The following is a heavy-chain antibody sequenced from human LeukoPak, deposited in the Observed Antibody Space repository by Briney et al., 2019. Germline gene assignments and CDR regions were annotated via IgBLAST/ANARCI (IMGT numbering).Heavy chain of an antibody. V-gene: IGHV1-69*06. CDR2: IIPIFGTA. CDR1: GGTFSSYA. J-gene: IGHJ4*02. Sequence: ASVKVSCKASGGTFSSYAISWVRQAPGQGLEWMGGIIPIFGTANYAQKFQGRVTITADKSTSTAYMELSSLRSEDTAVYYRAKALGGWADLAAMVDYWGQGTLVTVSS. D-gene: IGHD5-18*01. CDR3: AKALGGWADLAAMVDY.